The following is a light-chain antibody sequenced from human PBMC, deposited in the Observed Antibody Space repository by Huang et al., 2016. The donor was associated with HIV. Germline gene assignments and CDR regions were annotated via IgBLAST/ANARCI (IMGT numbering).Light chain of an antibody. J-gene: IGKJ5*01. CDR3: QQSYSTLIT. Sequence: IQMTKSPSSLSASVGDRVTITCRASQSIDGYLNLYQQKPGKAPKLLISSASTLHTVVPPRFSGSGSGTDYTLIIDNLQPDDFATYFCQQSYSTLITFGQGSRLDTK. CDR2: SAS. V-gene: IGKV1-39*01. CDR1: QSIDGY.